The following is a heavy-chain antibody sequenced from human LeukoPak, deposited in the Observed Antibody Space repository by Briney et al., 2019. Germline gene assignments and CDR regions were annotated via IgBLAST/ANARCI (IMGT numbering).Heavy chain of an antibody. D-gene: IGHD3-22*01. V-gene: IGHV3-7*01. Sequence: GGSLRLSCEASGFTFSTYWMSWVRQAPGKGLEWVGNINQDGTEKHYLDSMRGRFTISRDNAKNSLVLQMNSLRAEDTAVYFCARDLYYFESEGYYASDYWGQGTLVTVSS. CDR2: INQDGTEK. CDR1: GFTFSTYW. CDR3: ARDLYYFESEGYYASDY. J-gene: IGHJ4*02.